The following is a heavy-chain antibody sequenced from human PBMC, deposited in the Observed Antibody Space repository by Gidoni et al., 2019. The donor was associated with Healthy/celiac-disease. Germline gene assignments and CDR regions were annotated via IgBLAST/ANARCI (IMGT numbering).Heavy chain of an antibody. J-gene: IGHJ3*02. V-gene: IGHV3-33*01. Sequence: QVQLVQSVGGVVQPGRSLRLSCAASGFTFSSYGMHWVRQAPGKGLEWVAIIWYDGSNKYYADSVKGRFTISRDNSKNTLYLQMNSLRAEDTAVYYCARWWNDAFDIWGQGTMVTVSS. CDR1: GFTFSSYG. CDR3: ARWWNDAFDI. D-gene: IGHD2-15*01. CDR2: IWYDGSNK.